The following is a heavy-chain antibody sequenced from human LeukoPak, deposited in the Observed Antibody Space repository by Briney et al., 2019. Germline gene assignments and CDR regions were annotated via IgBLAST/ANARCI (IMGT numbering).Heavy chain of an antibody. V-gene: IGHV1-46*01. CDR2: INPSGGST. J-gene: IGHJ6*03. CDR3: ARDYYYYGSGSTTPGYYMDV. Sequence: ASVKVSCKASGYTFTSYYMHWVRQAPGQGLEWMGIINPSGGSTSYAQKFQDRVTMTRDMSTSTVYMELSSLRSEDTAVYYCARDYYYYGSGSTTPGYYMDVWGKGTTVTISS. CDR1: GYTFTSYY. D-gene: IGHD3-10*01.